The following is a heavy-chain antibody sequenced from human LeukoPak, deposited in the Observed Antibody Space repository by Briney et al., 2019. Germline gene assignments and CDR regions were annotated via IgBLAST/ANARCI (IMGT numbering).Heavy chain of an antibody. J-gene: IGHJ6*02. CDR1: GFSFSSYC. V-gene: IGHV3-30*02. CDR2: IRYGGSNK. D-gene: IGHD6-25*01. CDR3: AKDGRGVRTMAATYYYYYGMDV. Sequence: GGSQSLSCAAPGFSFSSYCTHWVRQAPGEGLVWVAFIRYGGSNKYYADCVKGRFTISRDNSKNTLYLQMNSLRAEDTAVYYCAKDGRGVRTMAATYYYYYGMDVWGQGTTVTVSS.